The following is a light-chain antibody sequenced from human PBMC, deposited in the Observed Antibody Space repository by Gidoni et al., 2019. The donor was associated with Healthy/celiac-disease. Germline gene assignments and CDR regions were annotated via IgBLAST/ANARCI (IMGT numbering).Light chain of an antibody. Sequence: EIVLTQSPATLSLSPGERATLSCRASQSVSSYLAWYQQKPGQAPRLLIDDASNSATGIPARFSGSGSGTDFTLTISSLEPEDFAVYYCQQRSNWPTFXGXTKVEIK. CDR3: QQRSNWPT. CDR1: QSVSSY. V-gene: IGKV3-11*01. J-gene: IGKJ4*01. CDR2: DAS.